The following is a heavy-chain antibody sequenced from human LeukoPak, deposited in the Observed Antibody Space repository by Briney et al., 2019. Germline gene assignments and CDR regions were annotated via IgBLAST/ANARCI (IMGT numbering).Heavy chain of an antibody. CDR1: GGSFSGYY. J-gene: IGHJ4*02. D-gene: IGHD5-18*01. CDR2: INHSGST. V-gene: IGHV4-34*01. CDR3: ARDRIQLWSSSLDY. Sequence: PSETLSLTCAVYGGSFSGYYWSWIRQPPGKGLEWIGEINHSGSTNYNPSLKSRVTISVDTSKNQFSLKLSSVTAADTAVYYCARDRIQLWSSSLDYWGQGTLVTVSS.